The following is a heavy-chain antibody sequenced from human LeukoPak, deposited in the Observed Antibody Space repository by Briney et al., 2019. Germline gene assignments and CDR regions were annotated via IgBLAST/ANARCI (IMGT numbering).Heavy chain of an antibody. CDR2: ISSSGSTI. CDR1: GFTFSSYE. D-gene: IGHD3-22*01. Sequence: GGSLRLSCAASGFTFSSYEMNWVRQAPGKGLEWVSYISSSGSTIYYADSVKGRFTISRDNAKNSLYLQMNSLRAEDTAVYYCARAVSVITGGFDYWGQGTPVTVSS. J-gene: IGHJ4*02. CDR3: ARAVSVITGGFDY. V-gene: IGHV3-48*03.